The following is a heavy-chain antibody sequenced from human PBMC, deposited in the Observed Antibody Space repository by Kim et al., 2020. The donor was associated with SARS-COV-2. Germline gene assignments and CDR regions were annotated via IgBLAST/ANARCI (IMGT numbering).Heavy chain of an antibody. CDR2: IYYSGST. J-gene: IGHJ5*02. CDR1: DGSISSYY. Sequence: SETLSLTCTVSDGSISSYYWSWIRQPPGKGLEWIGYIYYSGSTNYNPSLKSRVTISVDTSKNQFSLKLSSVTAADTAVYYCARVASSIAVAVAFDPWGQGTLVTVSS. CDR3: ARVASSIAVAVAFDP. V-gene: IGHV4-59*01. D-gene: IGHD6-19*01.